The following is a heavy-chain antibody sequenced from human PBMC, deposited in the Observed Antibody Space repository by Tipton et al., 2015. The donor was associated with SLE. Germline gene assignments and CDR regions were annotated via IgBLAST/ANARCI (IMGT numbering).Heavy chain of an antibody. V-gene: IGHV3-7*01. D-gene: IGHD3-16*01. J-gene: IGHJ6*02. Sequence: SLRLSCEASGFTFSRHWMSWVRLAPGKGLEWVANMNLDGSERYYVDSVKGRFTISRDNAKKSLFLQMDSLRVEDTAVYYCARDKVGPNYYYGVDVWGQGSTVTVSS. CDR2: MNLDGSER. CDR3: ARDKVGPNYYYGVDV. CDR1: GFTFSRHW.